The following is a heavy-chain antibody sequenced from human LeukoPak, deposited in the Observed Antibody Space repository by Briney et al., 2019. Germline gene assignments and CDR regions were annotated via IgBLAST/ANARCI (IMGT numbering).Heavy chain of an antibody. J-gene: IGHJ3*01. D-gene: IGHD6-6*01. CDR2: ISGGSSDT. CDR1: GFTFSDSY. Sequence: GGSLRLSCGASGFTFSDSYMKWIRHVPGKGLEWVSYISGGSSDTNYADSVKGRFTNSRDNSKKSLYLQMNGLRAEDTAVYYCVRGARDASMWGQGTMVTVSS. V-gene: IGHV3-11*05. CDR3: VRGARDASM.